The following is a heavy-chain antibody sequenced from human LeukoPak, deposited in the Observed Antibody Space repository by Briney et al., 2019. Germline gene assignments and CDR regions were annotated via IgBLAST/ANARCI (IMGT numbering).Heavy chain of an antibody. CDR3: PRFVRGVSDAFDI. D-gene: IGHD3-10*02. CDR2: ISSSSSYI. J-gene: IGHJ3*02. V-gene: IGHV3-21*01. Sequence: GGSLRLSCAASGFTFSSYSMNWIRQAPGKGLEWVSSISSSSSYIYYADSVKGRFTISRDNAKNSLYLQMNTLRAEDTAVYYYPRFVRGVSDAFDIWGQGTMVTVSS. CDR1: GFTFSSYS.